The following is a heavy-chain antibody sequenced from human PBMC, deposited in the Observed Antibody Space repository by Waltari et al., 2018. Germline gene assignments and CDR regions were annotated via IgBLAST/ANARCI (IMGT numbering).Heavy chain of an antibody. CDR1: GGSISSYY. D-gene: IGHD3-10*01. CDR3: ARDSYRAGSYYFDY. V-gene: IGHV4-4*07. Sequence: QVQLQESGPGLVKPSETLSLTCTVSGGSISSYYWSWIRQPAGKGLEWIGRIYTSGSTNYNPSLKSRFTMSVDTSKNQFSLKLSSVTAADTAVYYCARDSYRAGSYYFDYWGQGTLVTVSS. CDR2: IYTSGST. J-gene: IGHJ4*02.